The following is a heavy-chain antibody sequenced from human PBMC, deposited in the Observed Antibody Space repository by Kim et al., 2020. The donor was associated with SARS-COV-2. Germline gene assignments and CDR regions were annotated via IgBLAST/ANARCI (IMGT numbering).Heavy chain of an antibody. Sequence: YAEAVKGRFTNSTDNSKNPLYLHMNSVRVEDTAVYYCTRDPFGSGTYNSDSWGQGTRVTVSS. D-gene: IGHD3-10*01. J-gene: IGHJ4*02. CDR3: TRDPFGSGTYNSDS. V-gene: IGHV3-53*01.